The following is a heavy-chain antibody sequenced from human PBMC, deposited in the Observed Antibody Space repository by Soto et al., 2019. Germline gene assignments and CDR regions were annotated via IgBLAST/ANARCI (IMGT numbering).Heavy chain of an antibody. V-gene: IGHV4-31*03. Sequence: QVHLQESGPGLVKPSQTLSLNCTVSGGSVSSGDYYWTWIRQHPGKGLEWIGYISYTGSTYYNPSLESRVSISVDTSRTHSSLRLISVTAADTAVYYCATTGGYGTPGDYWGQGTLVTVSS. CDR2: ISYTGST. CDR1: GGSVSSGDYY. D-gene: IGHD5-12*01. J-gene: IGHJ4*02. CDR3: ATTGGYGTPGDY.